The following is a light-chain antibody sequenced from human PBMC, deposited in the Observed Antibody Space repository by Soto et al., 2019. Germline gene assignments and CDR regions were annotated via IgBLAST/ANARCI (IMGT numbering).Light chain of an antibody. Sequence: DIQMTQSPSSLSASVGDRVTITCRASRSISTYLNWYQQKPGKAPNLLIFAASTLERGVPSRFSGSGYGTDFTLTIISLQPEDFATYYCQQSYNTPLTFAGGTKVEIK. CDR1: RSISTY. J-gene: IGKJ4*01. V-gene: IGKV1-39*01. CDR2: AAS. CDR3: QQSYNTPLT.